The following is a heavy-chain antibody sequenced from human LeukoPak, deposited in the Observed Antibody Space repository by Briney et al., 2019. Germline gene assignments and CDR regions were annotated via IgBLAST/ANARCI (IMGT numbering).Heavy chain of an antibody. Sequence: PSETLSLTCAVYGGSFSGYYWSWIRQPLGKGLEWIGEINHSGSTNYNPSLKSRVTISVDTSKNQFSLKLSSVTAADTAVYYCARGFSSSYYDSSGYRLDYWGQGTLVTVSS. V-gene: IGHV4-34*01. J-gene: IGHJ4*02. D-gene: IGHD3-22*01. CDR3: ARGFSSSYYDSSGYRLDY. CDR2: INHSGST. CDR1: GGSFSGYY.